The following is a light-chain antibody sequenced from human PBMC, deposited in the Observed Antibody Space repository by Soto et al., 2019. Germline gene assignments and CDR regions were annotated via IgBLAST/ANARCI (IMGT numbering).Light chain of an antibody. CDR3: VAWDDSLNGVV. CDR1: RSNIGSYT. V-gene: IGLV1-44*01. J-gene: IGLJ2*01. Sequence: QSVLTQSPSVSGTPGQRVAISCSGSRSNIGSYTVTWYHQLPGTAPKLLIYNSNQRPSGVPDRFSGSHSGTSASLAISGLQPEDEADYYCVAWDDSLNGVVFGGGTKLTVL. CDR2: NSN.